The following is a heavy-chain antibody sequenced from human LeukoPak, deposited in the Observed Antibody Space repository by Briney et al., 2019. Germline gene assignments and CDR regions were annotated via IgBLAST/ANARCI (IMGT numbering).Heavy chain of an antibody. J-gene: IGHJ1*01. CDR3: AKTTGSPRGYSYGYAEYFQH. Sequence: GGSLRLSCAASGFTFSSYAMSWVRQAPGKGLEWVSAISGSGGSTYYADSVKGRFTISRDNSKNTLYLQMNSLRAEDTAVYYCAKTTGSPRGYSYGYAEYFQHWGQGTLVTVSS. CDR1: GFTFSSYA. V-gene: IGHV3-23*01. D-gene: IGHD5-18*01. CDR2: ISGSGGST.